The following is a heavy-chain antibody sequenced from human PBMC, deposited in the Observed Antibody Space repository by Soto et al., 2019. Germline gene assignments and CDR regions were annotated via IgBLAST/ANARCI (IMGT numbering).Heavy chain of an antibody. V-gene: IGHV1-69*13. CDR3: ARAITMVRGGIYYGMDV. J-gene: IGHJ6*02. Sequence: SVKVSCKASGGTFSSYAISWVRQAPGQGLEWMGGIIPIFGTANYAQKFQGRVTITADESTSTAYMELSSLRSEDTAVYYCARAITMVRGGIYYGMDVWGQGTTVTVSS. CDR1: GGTFSSYA. CDR2: IIPIFGTA. D-gene: IGHD3-10*01.